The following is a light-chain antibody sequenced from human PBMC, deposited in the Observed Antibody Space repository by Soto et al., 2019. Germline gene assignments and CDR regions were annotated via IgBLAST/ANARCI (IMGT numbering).Light chain of an antibody. CDR1: LNISRY. CDR3: QQRGDWPPLT. Sequence: EVVLTQSPATLSLSPGERGTLSCRASLNISRYLAWYQQKPGQAPRLLIYDASDRAAGVTTRFRGSGSGAAFSIPISSLEAEDVAMYYCQQRGDWPPLTFGGGTKVDIK. CDR2: DAS. V-gene: IGKV3-11*01. J-gene: IGKJ4*01.